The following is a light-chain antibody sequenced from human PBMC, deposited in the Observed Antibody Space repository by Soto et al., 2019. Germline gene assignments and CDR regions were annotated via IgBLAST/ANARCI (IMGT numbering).Light chain of an antibody. CDR1: SSNIGTNT. CDR2: SSN. V-gene: IGLV1-44*01. J-gene: IGLJ3*02. CDR3: AAWDGSLNVVL. Sequence: QSVLTQPPSASGTPGQRVTISCSGSSSNIGTNTVNWYQQFPRSAPKLLMYSSNQRPSGVPDRFSGSKSGTSASLAISGPQSEDEADYYCAAWDGSLNVVLFGGGTKVTVL.